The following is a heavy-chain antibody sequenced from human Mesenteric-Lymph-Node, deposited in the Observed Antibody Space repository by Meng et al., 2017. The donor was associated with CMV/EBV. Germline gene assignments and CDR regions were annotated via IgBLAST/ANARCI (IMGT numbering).Heavy chain of an antibody. J-gene: IGHJ4*02. CDR1: GGSISSGGYC. CDR3: ARSLYYDSSGYLD. CDR2: IYCSGIT. V-gene: IGHV4-31*03. Sequence: TVSGGSISSGGYCWSWIRQHPGKGLEWIGYIYCSGITDYNPSLKSRVTISGDTSKNQFSLKLSSVTAADTAVYYCARSLYYDSSGYLDWGQGTLVTVSS. D-gene: IGHD3-22*01.